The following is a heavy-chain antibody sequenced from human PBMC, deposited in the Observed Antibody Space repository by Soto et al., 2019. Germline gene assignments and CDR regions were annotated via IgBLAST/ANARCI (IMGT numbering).Heavy chain of an antibody. CDR3: ARDTGPNGYNYYYFGMDV. CDR2: ISYDGSDK. J-gene: IGHJ6*02. CDR1: GFTFSNYA. V-gene: IGHV3-30-3*01. D-gene: IGHD5-18*01. Sequence: GGSLRLSCAASGFTFSNYAMHWVRQAPGKGLEWVAVISYDGSDKYNANSVKGRFTISRDNSKNTLYLQMNSLRAEDTAVYYCARDTGPNGYNYYYFGMDVWGQGTAVTVSS.